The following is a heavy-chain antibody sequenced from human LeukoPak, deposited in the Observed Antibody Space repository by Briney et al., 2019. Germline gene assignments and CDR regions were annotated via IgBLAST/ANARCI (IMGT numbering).Heavy chain of an antibody. J-gene: IGHJ4*02. D-gene: IGHD2-15*01. CDR1: GFTFSSNW. V-gene: IGHV3-7*01. CDR2: TKQDGREK. CDR3: ARPPSTRVGFDY. Sequence: PGGSLRLSCAASGFTFSSNWMSWVRQAPGKGLEWVANTKQDGREKCYVDSVKGRFTISRDNAKNSLYLQMNSLRAEDTAVYYCARPPSTRVGFDYWGRGTLVSVSS.